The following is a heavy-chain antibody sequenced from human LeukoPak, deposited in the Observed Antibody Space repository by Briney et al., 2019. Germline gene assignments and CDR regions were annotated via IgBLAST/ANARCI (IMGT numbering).Heavy chain of an antibody. CDR2: MYTSGST. CDR1: GGSISSGSYH. Sequence: SQTPSLTCTVSGGSISSGSYHWSWIRQPAGQGLEYIGRMYTSGSTNYNPSLKSRVTISVDTSKNQFSLKLSSVTAADTAVYYCARGYDGSGYYYRNWCFDLWGRGTLVTVSS. J-gene: IGHJ2*01. D-gene: IGHD3-22*01. V-gene: IGHV4-61*02. CDR3: ARGYDGSGYYYRNWCFDL.